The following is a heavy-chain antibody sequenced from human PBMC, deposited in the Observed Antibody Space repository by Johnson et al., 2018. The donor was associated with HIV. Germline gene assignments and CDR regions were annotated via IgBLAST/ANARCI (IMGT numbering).Heavy chain of an antibody. Sequence: VQLVESGGGLVQPGGSLRLSCAASGFTFSSYAMPWVRQAPGKGLEWVAVISYDGSTIYYADSVKGRFTISRDNAKNSLYLQMNSLSAEDTAGYYCARERSIVLVVYAMPGAFDIWGQGTMVTVSS. CDR3: ARERSIVLVVYAMPGAFDI. CDR2: ISYDGSTI. D-gene: IGHD2-8*02. CDR1: GFTFSSYA. V-gene: IGHV3-30*04. J-gene: IGHJ3*02.